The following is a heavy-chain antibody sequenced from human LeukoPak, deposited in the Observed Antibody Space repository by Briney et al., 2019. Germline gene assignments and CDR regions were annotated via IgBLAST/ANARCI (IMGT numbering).Heavy chain of an antibody. V-gene: IGHV3-30*02. CDR2: IRYDGSNK. Sequence: PGGSLRLSCAASGFTFSSYGMHWVRQAPGKGLEWVAFIRYDGSNKYYADSVKGRFTISRDNSKNTLYLQMNSLRAEDTAMYYCARVGITMVRGVNNWFDPWGQGTLVTVSS. D-gene: IGHD3-10*01. CDR1: GFTFSSYG. J-gene: IGHJ5*02. CDR3: ARVGITMVRGVNNWFDP.